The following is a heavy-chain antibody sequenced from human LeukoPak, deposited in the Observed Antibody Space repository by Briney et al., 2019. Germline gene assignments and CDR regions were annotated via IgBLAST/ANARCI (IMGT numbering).Heavy chain of an antibody. J-gene: IGHJ4*02. V-gene: IGHV3-30*18. CDR2: ISYDGSNK. Sequence: GRSLRLSCAASGFTFSSYGMHWVRQAPGKGLEWVAVISYDGSNKYYADSVKGRFTISRDNSKNTLYLQMNSLRAEDTAVYYCAKDLEIMLTFYYFDYWGQGTLVTVSS. CDR1: GFTFSSYG. D-gene: IGHD3-16*01. CDR3: AKDLEIMLTFYYFDY.